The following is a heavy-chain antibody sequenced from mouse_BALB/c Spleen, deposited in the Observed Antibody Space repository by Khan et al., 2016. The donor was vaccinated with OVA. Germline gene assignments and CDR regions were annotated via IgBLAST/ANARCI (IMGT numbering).Heavy chain of an antibody. CDR1: GFTFSSFA. CDR3: ANGNYGWFAY. V-gene: IGHV5-9-1*01. D-gene: IGHD2-1*01. J-gene: IGHJ3*01. CDR2: ISSAGTYT. Sequence: EVELVESGGGLVKPGGSLKLSCAASGFTFSSFAMSWVRQTPEKSLEWVATISSAGTYTFYPDSLKGRLTISRDNAKNTLYLQMNSLRSEDTAMYYCANGNYGWFAYWGQGTLVTVSA.